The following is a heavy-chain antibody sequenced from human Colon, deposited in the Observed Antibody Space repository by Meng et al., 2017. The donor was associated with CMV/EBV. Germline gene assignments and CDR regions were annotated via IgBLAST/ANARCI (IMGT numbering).Heavy chain of an antibody. CDR3: ARRGKISGSNWFDP. CDR1: GFPLSDYY. V-gene: IGHV3-11*04. CDR2: ISTSGSTV. D-gene: IGHD3-10*01. J-gene: IGHJ5*02. Sequence: GESLKISCSASGFPLSDYYIMWIRQAPGKGLEYVAYISTSGSTVYYADSVKGRFAISRDNAKNTLYLQMNSLRAEDTAFYYCARRGKISGSNWFDPWGQGTLVTVSS.